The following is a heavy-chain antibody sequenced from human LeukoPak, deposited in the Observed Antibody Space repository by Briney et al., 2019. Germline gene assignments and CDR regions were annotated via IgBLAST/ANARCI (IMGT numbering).Heavy chain of an antibody. D-gene: IGHD2-2*01. Sequence: GASVKVSCKASGYTFTSYYMHWVRQAPGQGLEWMGIINPSGGSTSYAQKFQGRVTMTRDMSTSTVYMELSSLRSEDTAVYYCARDDCSSTSCSPIENWFDPWGQGTLVTVSS. CDR3: ARDDCSSTSCSPIENWFDP. CDR1: GYTFTSYY. CDR2: INPSGGST. J-gene: IGHJ5*02. V-gene: IGHV1-46*01.